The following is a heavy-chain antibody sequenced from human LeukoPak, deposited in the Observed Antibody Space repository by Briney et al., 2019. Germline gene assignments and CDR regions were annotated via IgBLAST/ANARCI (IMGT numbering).Heavy chain of an antibody. Sequence: GASVKVSCKASGYTFTSYGISWVRQAPGQGLEWMGWISAYNGNTNYAQKFQGRVTMTRDTSISTAYMELSRLRSDDTAVYYCAGFYDFWSGYYTERSAPGRNRDTDWGQGTLVTVSS. D-gene: IGHD3-3*01. V-gene: IGHV1-18*01. CDR3: AGFYDFWSGYYTERSAPGRNRDTD. CDR1: GYTFTSYG. J-gene: IGHJ4*02. CDR2: ISAYNGNT.